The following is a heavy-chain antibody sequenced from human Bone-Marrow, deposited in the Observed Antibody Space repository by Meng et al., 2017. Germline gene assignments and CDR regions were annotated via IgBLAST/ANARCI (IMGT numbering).Heavy chain of an antibody. CDR1: GGAISSSNW. Sequence: QVQLQESGPGLVKPSGTLSLTCAGSGGAISSSNWWSWVRQPPGEGLEWIGEIYHSGSTNYNPSLKSRVTISVDKSKNQFSLKLSSVTAADTAVYYCARVSLQATIAAAGVVWFDPWGQGTLVTVSS. J-gene: IGHJ5*02. V-gene: IGHV4-4*02. CDR2: IYHSGST. D-gene: IGHD6-13*01. CDR3: ARVSLQATIAAAGVVWFDP.